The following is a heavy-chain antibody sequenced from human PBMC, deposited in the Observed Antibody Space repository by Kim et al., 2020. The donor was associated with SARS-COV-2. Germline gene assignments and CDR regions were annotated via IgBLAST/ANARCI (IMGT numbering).Heavy chain of an antibody. J-gene: IGHJ4*02. CDR1: GYSISSGYY. Sequence: SETLSLTCTASGYSISSGYYWGWIRQPPGMGLEWIGSIYHNGSTYYNPSLKRRVIISVDTSENQFSLNLRSVTAADTAVYYCARDDGLGVGKGYYFDYWGQGTLVTVSS. CDR3: ARDDGLGVGKGYYFDY. D-gene: IGHD3-3*01. CDR2: IYHNGST. V-gene: IGHV4-38-2*02.